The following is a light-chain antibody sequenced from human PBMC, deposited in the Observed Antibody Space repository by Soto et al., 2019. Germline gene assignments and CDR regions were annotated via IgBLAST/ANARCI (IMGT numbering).Light chain of an antibody. CDR1: QSISSS. CDR2: GSS. Sequence: EVVMTQSPATLSVSPGDTATLSCRASQSISSSLAWYQQKAGQAPRLLIYGSSTRATGVPARFSGSGSGTDFTLTISRLEPEDFAVYYCGQFVSAPPRTFGQGTKVDIK. CDR3: GQFVSAPPRT. J-gene: IGKJ1*01. V-gene: IGKV3-15*01.